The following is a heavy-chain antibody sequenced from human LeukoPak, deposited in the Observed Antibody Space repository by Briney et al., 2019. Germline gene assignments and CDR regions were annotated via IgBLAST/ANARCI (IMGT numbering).Heavy chain of an antibody. CDR1: GFTFNSYW. V-gene: IGHV3-7*01. CDR2: INQDGSQK. Sequence: GGSRRLSCAASGFTFNSYWMTWVRQAPGKGLEWVDSINQDGSQKYYVESLKGRFTICRDNAKNSHYLQMNSLRAEDTAVYYCARKGWYSDLWGRGTLVSVSS. J-gene: IGHJ2*01. CDR3: ARKGWYSDL.